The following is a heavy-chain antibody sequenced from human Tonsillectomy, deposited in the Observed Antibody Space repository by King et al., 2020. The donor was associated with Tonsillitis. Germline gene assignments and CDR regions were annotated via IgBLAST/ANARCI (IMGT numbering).Heavy chain of an antibody. V-gene: IGHV5-51*01. CDR3: ASRPDGFDI. J-gene: IGHJ3*02. Sequence: QLVQSGPEVKKPGESLKISCKGSVYTFTRHWIGWGRQMPGKGLDWRGIIYPGDSDTSYSPSFQGQVSISADKSITTAYLQWSSLKASDTAMYYCASRPDGFDIWGQGTMVTVSS. CDR1: VYTFTRHW. CDR2: IYPGDSDT.